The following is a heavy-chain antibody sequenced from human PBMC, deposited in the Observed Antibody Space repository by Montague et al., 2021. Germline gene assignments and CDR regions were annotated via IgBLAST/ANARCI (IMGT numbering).Heavy chain of an antibody. CDR2: TYTGVSA. J-gene: IGHJ4*02. CDR1: GFNVNSHY. D-gene: IGHD3-10*01. V-gene: IGHV3-53*01. Sequence: SLKLSCAASGFNVNSHYMSWVRQAPGKGLEWVSVTYTGVSAYYADSVKGRFTVTRDSSKNMVYLQMDSLRAEDTAVYFCARDESNTSSLDYWGQGTLVTVSS. CDR3: ARDESNTSSLDY.